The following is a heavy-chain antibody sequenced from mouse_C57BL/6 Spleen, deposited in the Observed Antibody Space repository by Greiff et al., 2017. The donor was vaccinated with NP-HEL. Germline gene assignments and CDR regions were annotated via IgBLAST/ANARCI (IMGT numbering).Heavy chain of an antibody. V-gene: IGHV5-17*01. CDR1: GFTFSDYG. Sequence: EVKLMESGGGLVKPGGSLKLSCAASGFTFSDYGMHWVRQAPEKGLEWVAYISSGSSTIYYADTVKGRFTISRENAKNTLFLQMTSLRSEDTAMYYYAWFQTGSKAMDYWGQGTSVTVSS. D-gene: IGHD4-1*01. J-gene: IGHJ4*01. CDR3: AWFQTGSKAMDY. CDR2: ISSGSSTI.